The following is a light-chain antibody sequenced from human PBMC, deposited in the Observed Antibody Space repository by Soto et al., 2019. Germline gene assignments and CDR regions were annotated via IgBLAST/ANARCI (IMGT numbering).Light chain of an antibody. CDR2: GAS. CDR3: QKYGNFWT. J-gene: IGKJ1*01. CDR1: QTVRNNY. Sequence: QSPATLSLSPGERATLSCRASQTVRNNYLAWYQQKPGQAPRLLIGASTRATGIPDRFSDSGSGTDFTLTIRRLEPDDFAVYYCQKYGNFWTFGQGTKVDIK. V-gene: IGKV3-20*01.